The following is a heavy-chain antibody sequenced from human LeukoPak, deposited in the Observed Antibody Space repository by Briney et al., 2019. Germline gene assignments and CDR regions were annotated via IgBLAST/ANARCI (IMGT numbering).Heavy chain of an antibody. J-gene: IGHJ5*02. V-gene: IGHV4-30-2*01. CDR1: GGSISSGGYS. D-gene: IGHD6-13*01. CDR2: IYHSGST. Sequence: PSQTLSLTCAVSGGSISSGGYSWSWIRQPPGKGLEWIGYIYHSGSTYYNPSLKSRVTISVDRSKNQFSLKLSSVTAADTAVYYCARGYSSSWYPWGQGTLVTVSS. CDR3: ARGYSSSWYP.